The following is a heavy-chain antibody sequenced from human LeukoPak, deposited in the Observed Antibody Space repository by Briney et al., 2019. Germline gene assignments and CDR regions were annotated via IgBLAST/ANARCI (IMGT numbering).Heavy chain of an antibody. D-gene: IGHD3-22*01. CDR2: IYTSGST. V-gene: IGHV4-61*02. Sequence: SETLSLTCTVSGGSISSGSCYWRWIRQPAGKGLELIGRIYTSGSTKYNPSRKSRVIISLDTSKNQFSLNWSSVTAAYTAVYYCARVTRGGYYNCWGEGTLVTVFS. J-gene: IGHJ4*02. CDR1: GGSISSGSCY. CDR3: ARVTRGGYYNC.